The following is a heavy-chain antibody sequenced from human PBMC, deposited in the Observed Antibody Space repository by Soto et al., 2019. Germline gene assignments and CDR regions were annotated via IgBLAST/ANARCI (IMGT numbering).Heavy chain of an antibody. CDR3: ASGIPTGVMDV. CDR2: ITPFNGHT. D-gene: IGHD3-10*01. J-gene: IGHJ6*02. V-gene: IGHV1-45*02. CDR1: GYTFTYRH. Sequence: QIHLVQSGAEVKKTGSSVKVSCKASGYTFTYRHLNWVRQAPGQALEWMGWITPFNGHTNYAQKFHDRVTMTGDTSLHTAYMELSSLTTEDTAMYFCASGIPTGVMDVWGQGTTVIVSS.